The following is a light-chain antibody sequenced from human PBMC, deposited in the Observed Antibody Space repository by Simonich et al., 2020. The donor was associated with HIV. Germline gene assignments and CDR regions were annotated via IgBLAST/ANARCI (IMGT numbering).Light chain of an antibody. CDR1: SSDVGNYNL. J-gene: IGLJ3*02. V-gene: IGLV2-23*01. CDR2: EGS. Sequence: QSALTQPASVSGSPGQSITISCTGTSSDVGNYNLVSWYQQHPGKAPKLMIYEGSKRPSGVSNRFSGSKSGNTASLTISGLQAEDEADYYCCSYAGSYSGVFGGGTKLTVL. CDR3: CSYAGSYSGV.